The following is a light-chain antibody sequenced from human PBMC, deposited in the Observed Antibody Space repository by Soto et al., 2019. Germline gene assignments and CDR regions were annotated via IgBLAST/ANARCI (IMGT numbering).Light chain of an antibody. CDR1: QSISRY. V-gene: IGKV3-20*01. CDR3: QQYGSSPPT. CDR2: GAS. Sequence: IVLTQSPGTLSLSPGERTTLSCRASQSISRYLAWYQQKPGQGPRLLIYGASSSATGTPDRFSGSGSGTAFTLTVNRREHEDFALYYCQQYGSSPPTCGQGTKVEVK. J-gene: IGKJ1*01.